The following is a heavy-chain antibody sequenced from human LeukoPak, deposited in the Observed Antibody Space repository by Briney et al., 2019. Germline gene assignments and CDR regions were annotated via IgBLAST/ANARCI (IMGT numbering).Heavy chain of an antibody. CDR3: AKDDYSYYAMDV. V-gene: IGHV3-30*18. Sequence: GRSLRLSCAASGFTFSTYGMHWVRQAPGKGLEWVAVISYDGSDKYYPDSVKGRFTISRDNSKNTLYLQMNSLRAEDTAIYYCAKDDYSYYAMDVWGRGTTVTVSS. CDR1: GFTFSTYG. CDR2: ISYDGSDK. J-gene: IGHJ6*02.